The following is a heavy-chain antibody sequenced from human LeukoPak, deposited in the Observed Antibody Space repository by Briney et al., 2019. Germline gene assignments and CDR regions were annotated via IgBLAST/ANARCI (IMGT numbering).Heavy chain of an antibody. V-gene: IGHV3-9*01. D-gene: IGHD1-26*01. CDR1: GFTFDDYA. CDR2: ISWNSGSI. Sequence: PGRSLRLSCAASGFTFDDYAMHWVRQAPGKGLEWVSGISWNSGSIGYADSVKGRFTISRDNAKNSLYLQMNSLRAEDTAVYYCARVGSGSSNAFDIWGQGTMVTVSS. CDR3: ARVGSGSSNAFDI. J-gene: IGHJ3*02.